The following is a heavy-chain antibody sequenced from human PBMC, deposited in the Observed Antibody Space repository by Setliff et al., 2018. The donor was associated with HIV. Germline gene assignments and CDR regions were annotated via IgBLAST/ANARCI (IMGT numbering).Heavy chain of an antibody. V-gene: IGHV3-74*03. Sequence: GGSLRLSCAASGFTFSNSWMHWVRQAPGKGLVWVSRINTDGSSATYADSVKGRFTNSRDNAKNTLYLQMDSLRAEDTAVYYCAKIQNPQGYYYDSSVDYWGQGTMVTVSS. J-gene: IGHJ4*02. CDR2: INTDGSSA. CDR1: GFTFSNSW. CDR3: AKIQNPQGYYYDSSVDY. D-gene: IGHD3-22*01.